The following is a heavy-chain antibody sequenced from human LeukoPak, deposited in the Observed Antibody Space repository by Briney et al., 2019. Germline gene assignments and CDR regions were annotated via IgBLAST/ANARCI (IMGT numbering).Heavy chain of an antibody. CDR1: GFTFSSYA. CDR3: ASSSGSYFTADY. J-gene: IGHJ4*02. D-gene: IGHD1-26*01. Sequence: GGTLRLSCAASGFTFSSYAMSWVRQAPGKGLEWVSVIYSGGSTYYADSVKGRFTISRDNSKNTLYLQMNSLRAEDTAVYYCASSSGSYFTADYWGQGTLVTVSS. V-gene: IGHV3-53*01. CDR2: IYSGGST.